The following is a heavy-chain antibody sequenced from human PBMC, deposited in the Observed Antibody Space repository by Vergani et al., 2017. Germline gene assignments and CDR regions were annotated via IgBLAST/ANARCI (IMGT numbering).Heavy chain of an antibody. CDR1: GGSISSYY. D-gene: IGHD1-26*01. CDR3: ARGRTVGTTWGRDYYYYYGMDV. J-gene: IGHJ6*02. V-gene: IGHV4-59*01. CDR2: IHYSGST. Sequence: QVQLQESGPGLVKPSETLSLTCTVSGGSISSYYWSWNRQSPGKGLEWIGYIHYSGSTNYNPSLKSRVTISVDTSKNQFSLKLSSVTAADTAVYYCARGRTVGTTWGRDYYYYYGMDVWGQGTTVTVSS.